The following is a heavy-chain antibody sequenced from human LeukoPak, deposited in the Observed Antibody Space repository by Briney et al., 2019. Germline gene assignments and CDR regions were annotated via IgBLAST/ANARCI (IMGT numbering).Heavy chain of an antibody. J-gene: IGHJ4*02. CDR2: ISGSGGST. CDR1: GFTLSSYA. V-gene: IGHV3-23*01. Sequence: KAGGSLRLSCSASGFTLSSYAMSWVRQAPGKGLEWVAAISGSGGSTYYADSVKGRFTISRDNSKNTLYLQMNSLRAEATDVYYCAKARIAVANGDFDYWGQGTLVTVSS. CDR3: AKARIAVANGDFDY. D-gene: IGHD6-19*01.